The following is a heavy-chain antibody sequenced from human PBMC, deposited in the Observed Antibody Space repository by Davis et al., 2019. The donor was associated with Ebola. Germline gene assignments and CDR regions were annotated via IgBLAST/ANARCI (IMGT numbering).Heavy chain of an antibody. V-gene: IGHV3-30*02. CDR2: IRNDGSKE. D-gene: IGHD4-23*01. J-gene: IGHJ2*01. CDR1: GFTFSSYG. CDR3: TKDGGYWYFDL. Sequence: GESLKISCATSGFTFSSYGMHWVRQAPGKGLEWVAFIRNDGSKENYADSVKGRFTVSRDNSRNTVYLHMNSLRPEDTAVYYCTKDGGYWYFDLWGRGTLVTVSS.